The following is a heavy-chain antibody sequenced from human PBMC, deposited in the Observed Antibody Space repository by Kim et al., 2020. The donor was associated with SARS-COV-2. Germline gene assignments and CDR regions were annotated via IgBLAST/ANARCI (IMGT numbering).Heavy chain of an antibody. Sequence: SETLSLTCTVSGGSISSSSYYWGWIRQPPGKGLEWIGSIYYSGSTYYNPSLKSRVTISVDTSKNQFSLKLSSVTAADTAVYYCATSYYDFWSGYPTYYFDYWGQGTLVTVSS. J-gene: IGHJ4*02. CDR1: GGSISSSSYY. CDR2: IYYSGST. V-gene: IGHV4-39*01. D-gene: IGHD3-3*01. CDR3: ATSYYDFWSGYPTYYFDY.